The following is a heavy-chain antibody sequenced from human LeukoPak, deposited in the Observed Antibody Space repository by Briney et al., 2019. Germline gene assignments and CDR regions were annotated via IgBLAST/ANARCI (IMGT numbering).Heavy chain of an antibody. CDR1: GYTFTIYG. J-gene: IGHJ6*03. D-gene: IGHD6-6*01. Sequence: ASVKVSCEPSGYTFTIYGISTGREAPGQGLGWMGWFRVYNRNTNYAQKLQGRVTMTTDTYTSTAYMELRSLRSDDTAVYYCARVGSSPSLVGYYYYMDVWGKGTTVTVSS. V-gene: IGHV1-18*01. CDR2: FRVYNRNT. CDR3: ARVGSSPSLVGYYYYMDV.